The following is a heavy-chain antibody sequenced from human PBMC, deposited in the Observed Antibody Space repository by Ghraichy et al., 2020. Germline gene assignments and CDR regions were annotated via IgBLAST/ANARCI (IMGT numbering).Heavy chain of an antibody. CDR1: GGSFSSYC. CDR3: AGDKIDRAGSNGREV. CDR2: ICDRGST. D-gene: IGHD3-22*01. Sequence: LNISCTVSGGSFSSYCWSWIRQSPGKGLEWIGYICDRGSTNYNPSLQSRVTISEDTSKDKFSLNLNSLTAADTAVYFCAGDKIDRAGSNGREVWGQGTKVSVSS. V-gene: IGHV4-59*01. J-gene: IGHJ6*02.